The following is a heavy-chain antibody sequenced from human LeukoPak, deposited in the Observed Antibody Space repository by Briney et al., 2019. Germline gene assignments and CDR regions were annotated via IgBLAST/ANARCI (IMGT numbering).Heavy chain of an antibody. CDR1: GFTFSSYA. J-gene: IGHJ4*02. Sequence: GGSLRLSCAASGFTFSSYAMSWVRQAPGKGVEWISYISGRGEAIFYADSVQGRFTISRDNAKNSIYLQMNGLTAEDTAVYYCARTYGSGSLDYGGQGTLVTVSS. V-gene: IGHV3-48*01. CDR2: ISGRGEAI. CDR3: ARTYGSGSLDY. D-gene: IGHD2-15*01.